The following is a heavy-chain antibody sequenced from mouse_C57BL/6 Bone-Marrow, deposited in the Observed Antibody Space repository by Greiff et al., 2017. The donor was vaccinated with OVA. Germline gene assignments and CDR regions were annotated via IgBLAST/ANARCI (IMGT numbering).Heavy chain of an antibody. J-gene: IGHJ2*01. CDR3: ARPLYYYGSSYVFDY. CDR1: GYTFTSYW. Sequence: VQLQQPGAELVMPGASVKLSCKASGYTFTSYWMHWVKQRPGQGLEWIGEIDPSDSYTNYNQKFKGKSTLTVDKSSSTAYMQLSSLTSEDSAVYYGARPLYYYGSSYVFDYWGQGTTLTVSS. D-gene: IGHD1-1*01. V-gene: IGHV1-69*01. CDR2: IDPSDSYT.